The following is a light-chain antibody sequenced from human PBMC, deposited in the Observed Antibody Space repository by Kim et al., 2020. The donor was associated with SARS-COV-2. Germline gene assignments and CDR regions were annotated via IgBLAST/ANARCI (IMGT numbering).Light chain of an antibody. CDR2: YDS. V-gene: IGLV3-21*04. CDR3: QVWDSSSDLLV. J-gene: IGLJ2*01. CDR1: NIGSKS. Sequence: SYELTQPPSVSVAPGKTARITCGGNNIGSKSVHWYQQKPGQAPVLVIYYDSDRPPGIPERFSGSNSGNTATLTISRVEAGDEADYYCQVWDSSSDLLVFGGGTQLTVL.